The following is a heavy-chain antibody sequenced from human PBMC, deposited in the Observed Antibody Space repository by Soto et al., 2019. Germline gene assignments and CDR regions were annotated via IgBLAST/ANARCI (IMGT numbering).Heavy chain of an antibody. CDR1: GFTFSSYA. J-gene: IGHJ4*02. CDR3: AKDLAHSSGCIDY. Sequence: GGSLILSCAASGFTFSSYAMSWVRQAPGKGLEWVSAISGSGGSTYYADSVKGRFTISRDNSKNTLYLQMNSLRAEDTAVYYCAKDLAHSSGCIDYWGQGTLVTVSS. D-gene: IGHD6-19*01. V-gene: IGHV3-23*01. CDR2: ISGSGGST.